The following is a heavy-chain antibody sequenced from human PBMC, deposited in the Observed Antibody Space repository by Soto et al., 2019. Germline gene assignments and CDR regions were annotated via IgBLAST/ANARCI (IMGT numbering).Heavy chain of an antibody. CDR3: GRHPTVTTGRWFDP. CDR2: VYYSGST. CDR1: GGSMSSYY. J-gene: IGHJ5*02. D-gene: IGHD4-17*01. Sequence: SETLSLTCTVSGGSMSSYYWSWIRQPPGKGLEWIGYVYYSGSTNYNPSLKSRVTISVDTSKNQFSLKLSSVTAADTAVYYCGRHPTVTTGRWFDPWGQGTLVTVSS. V-gene: IGHV4-59*01.